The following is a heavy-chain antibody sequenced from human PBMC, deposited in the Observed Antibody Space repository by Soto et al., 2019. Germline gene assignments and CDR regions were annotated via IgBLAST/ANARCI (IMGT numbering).Heavy chain of an antibody. Sequence: VQLVESGGGLVQPGVSLRLSCAASGFTLSTYWMTWVRQAPGKGLEWVATINLDGSEKHYGDSVKGRFTVSRDNAKNSLFLQMNSLRAEDTAVYYCARARIDYWGQGTLVTVSS. V-gene: IGHV3-7*01. CDR3: ARARIDY. J-gene: IGHJ4*02. CDR2: INLDGSEK. CDR1: GFTLSTYW.